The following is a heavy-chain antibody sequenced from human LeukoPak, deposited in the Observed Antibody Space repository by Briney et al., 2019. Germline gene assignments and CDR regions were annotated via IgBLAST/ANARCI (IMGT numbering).Heavy chain of an antibody. V-gene: IGHV3-7*01. D-gene: IGHD3-3*01. CDR2: IKQDGSER. CDR1: GFTFSTYW. J-gene: IGHJ4*02. CDR3: ARDEFL. Sequence: PGGSLRLSCAASGFTFSTYWMSRVRQAPGNVLEWVGIIKQDGSERYYVDSVKGRFTISRDNAKNSLYLQMNSLRAEDTAVYYCARDEFLGAQGTLVTVSS.